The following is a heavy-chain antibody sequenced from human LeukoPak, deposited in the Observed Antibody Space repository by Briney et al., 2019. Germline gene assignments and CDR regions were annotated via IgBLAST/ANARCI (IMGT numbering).Heavy chain of an antibody. V-gene: IGHV3-9*01. J-gene: IGHJ4*02. D-gene: IGHD4-23*01. CDR2: ISWNSGSI. Sequence: PGGSLRLSCAASGFTFDDYAMHWVRQAPGKGLEWVSGISWNSGSIGYADSVKGRFTISRDNAKNSLYLQMNSLRAEDTAVYYCARDLGGGLDYWGQGTLVTVSS. CDR1: GFTFDDYA. CDR3: ARDLGGGLDY.